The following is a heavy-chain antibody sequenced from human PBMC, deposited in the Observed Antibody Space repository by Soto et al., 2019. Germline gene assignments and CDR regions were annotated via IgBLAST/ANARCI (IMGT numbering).Heavy chain of an antibody. CDR1: GFIVSNRY. D-gene: IGHD3-3*01. CDR3: VRDRFTIFGVAENRFET. CDR2: IYSGAST. V-gene: IGHV3-66*01. J-gene: IGHJ5*02. Sequence: GGSLRHSSTASGFIVSNRYMSWVRQAPGKGLEWLSIIYSGASTYYARSVKGRFTMSRDSSQNTKYLQMNSLGDDDTAIYYCVRDRFTIFGVAENRFETWGQGTLVTVSS.